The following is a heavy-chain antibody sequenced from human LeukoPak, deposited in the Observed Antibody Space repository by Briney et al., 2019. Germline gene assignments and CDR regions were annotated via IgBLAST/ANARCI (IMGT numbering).Heavy chain of an antibody. V-gene: IGHV3-21*01. D-gene: IGHD5-18*01. Sequence: GGSLRLSCAASGFTFSTYWMNWVRQAPGKGLEWVASISGGSNYIYYADSVKGRFTISRDNAKNSLYLQMNSLRAEDTAVYYCARDERGYSYGYYFGYWGQGTLVTVSS. CDR2: ISGGSNYI. J-gene: IGHJ4*02. CDR1: GFTFSTYW. CDR3: ARDERGYSYGYYFGY.